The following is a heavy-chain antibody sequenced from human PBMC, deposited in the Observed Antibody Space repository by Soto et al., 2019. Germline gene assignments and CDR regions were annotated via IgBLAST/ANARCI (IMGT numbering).Heavy chain of an antibody. Sequence: VKVSCKASGYTFTIDVMHWVRQAPGQRLEWMGWINAGNGNTKYSQNFQGRVTITRDTSASTAYMEVSSLRSEDTAVYYCARGITSGHPQYFQHWGQGTLVTVSS. D-gene: IGHD2-8*01. V-gene: IGHV1-3*01. CDR3: ARGITSGHPQYFQH. CDR2: INAGNGNT. J-gene: IGHJ1*01. CDR1: GYTFTIDV.